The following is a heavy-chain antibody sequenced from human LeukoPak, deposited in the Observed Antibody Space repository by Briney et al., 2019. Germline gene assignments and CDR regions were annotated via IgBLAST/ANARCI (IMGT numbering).Heavy chain of an antibody. CDR1: GFTFSSYS. Sequence: GGSLRLSCAASGFTFSSYSMNWVRQAPGKGLEWLSYISSSDNTKYYAESVKGRFTISRDNAKTSLYLQMNSLRAEDTAVYYCARYSGYDGIRQDYYMDVWGKGTTVTVSS. CDR2: ISSSDNTK. D-gene: IGHD5-12*01. V-gene: IGHV3-48*04. J-gene: IGHJ6*03. CDR3: ARYSGYDGIRQDYYMDV.